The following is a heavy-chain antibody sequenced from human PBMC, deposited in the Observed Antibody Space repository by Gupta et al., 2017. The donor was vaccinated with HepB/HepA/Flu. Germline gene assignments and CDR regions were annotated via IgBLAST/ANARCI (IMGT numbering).Heavy chain of an antibody. J-gene: IGHJ6*02. CDR2: ISYDGSNK. CDR1: GFTFSSYG. V-gene: IGHV3-30*18. D-gene: IGHD3-10*01. Sequence: QVQLVESGGGVVQPGRSLRLSCAASGFTFSSYGMHWVRQAPGKGLEWVAVISYDGSNKYYADSVKGRFTISRDNSKNTLYLQMNSLRAEDTAVYYCANGFGEFGYPDYYGMDVWGQGTTVTVSS. CDR3: ANGFGEFGYPDYYGMDV.